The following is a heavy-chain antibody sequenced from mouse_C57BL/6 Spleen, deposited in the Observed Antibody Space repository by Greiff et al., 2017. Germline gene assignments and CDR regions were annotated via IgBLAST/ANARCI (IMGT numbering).Heavy chain of an antibody. J-gene: IGHJ2*01. D-gene: IGHD1-1*01. CDR1: GYTFTSYW. V-gene: IGHV1-59*01. CDR3: ARYYYGSSYNYFDY. Sequence: QVQLQQPGAELVRPGTSVKLSCTASGYTFTSYWMHWVKQRPGQGLEWIGVIDPSDSYTNYNQKFKGKATLTVDTSSSTAYVQLSSLTSEDSAVYYCARYYYGSSYNYFDYWGQGTPLTVSA. CDR2: IDPSDSYT.